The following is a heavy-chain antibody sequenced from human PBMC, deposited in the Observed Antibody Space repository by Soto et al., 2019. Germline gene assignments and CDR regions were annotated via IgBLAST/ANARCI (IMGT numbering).Heavy chain of an antibody. Sequence: QVQLVESGGGVVQPGRSLRLSCAASGFTFSSYGMHWVRQAPGKGPEWVAVIWYDGSNKYYADSVKGRFTISRDNSKNTLYLQMNSLRAEDTAVYYCARDKYPLVVVPAAIRGLVYWGQGTLVTVSS. CDR3: ARDKYPLVVVPAAIRGLVY. CDR1: GFTFSSYG. J-gene: IGHJ4*02. CDR2: IWYDGSNK. D-gene: IGHD2-2*01. V-gene: IGHV3-33*01.